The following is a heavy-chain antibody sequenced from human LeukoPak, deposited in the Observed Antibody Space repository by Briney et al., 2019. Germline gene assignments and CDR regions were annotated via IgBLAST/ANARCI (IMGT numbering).Heavy chain of an antibody. CDR3: TSHAAFDP. CDR2: IKSKNVGGTT. Sequence: KAGGSLRLSCAASGFTFNNAWMNWVRQAPGKGLEWVGRIKSKNVGGTTDYAAPVKGRFIISRDDSKNTVYLQMNSLKIEDTAVYYCTSHAAFDPWGQGTLVTVSS. CDR1: GFTFNNAW. J-gene: IGHJ5*02. V-gene: IGHV3-15*01.